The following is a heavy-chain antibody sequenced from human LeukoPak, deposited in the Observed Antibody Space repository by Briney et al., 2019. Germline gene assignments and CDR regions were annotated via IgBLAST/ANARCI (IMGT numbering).Heavy chain of an antibody. CDR2: IYYSGST. D-gene: IGHD3-10*01. V-gene: IGHV4-59*08. J-gene: IGHJ4*02. Sequence: SETLSLTCTVSGGSISSYYWSWIRQPPGKGLEWIGYIYYSGSTYYNPSLKSRVTISVHTSKNQFSLKLSSVTAADTAVYYCARQRPYYGSGSRPRNYFDYWGQGTLVTVSS. CDR1: GGSISSYY. CDR3: ARQRPYYGSGSRPRNYFDY.